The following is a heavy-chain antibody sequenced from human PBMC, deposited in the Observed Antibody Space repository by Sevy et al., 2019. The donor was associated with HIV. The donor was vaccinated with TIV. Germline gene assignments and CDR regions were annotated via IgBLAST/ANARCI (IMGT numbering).Heavy chain of an antibody. CDR1: GGSISSSSYY. V-gene: IGHV4-39*01. CDR2: IYYSGST. J-gene: IGHJ4*02. CDR3: ARHKVGATPLPDY. D-gene: IGHD1-26*01. Sequence: SETLSLTCTVSGGSISSSSYYWGWIRQPPGKGLEWIGSIYYSGSTYYHPSLKSRVTISIDTSKNQFSLKLSSVTAADMAVYYWARHKVGATPLPDYWGQGTLVTVSS.